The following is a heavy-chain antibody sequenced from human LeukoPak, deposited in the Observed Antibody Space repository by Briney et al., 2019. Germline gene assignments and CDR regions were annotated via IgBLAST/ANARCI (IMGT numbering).Heavy chain of an antibody. J-gene: IGHJ3*01. CDR2: IKAKPVVGTT. Sequence: GGSLGPSGPAPGFTFRNAGMTWFGKVPGKGWGWVGHIKAKPVVGTTDYAAPVRGRFTISRDDSKNTLYLQMNSLKTEDTAVYYCTTDRITMVRGIIVTTRAFDLWGQGTLVTVSS. CDR1: GFTFRNAG. V-gene: IGHV3-15*05. CDR3: TTDRITMVRGIIVTTRAFDL. D-gene: IGHD3-10*01.